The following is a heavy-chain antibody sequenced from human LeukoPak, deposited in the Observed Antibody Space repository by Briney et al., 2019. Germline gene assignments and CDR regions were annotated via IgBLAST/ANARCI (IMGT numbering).Heavy chain of an antibody. CDR1: GFSFTGYY. Sequence: ASVKVSCKASGFSFTGYYMHWVRQAPGQGLEWMGWINPNSGGTNSAQKFQGRVTMTRDTSISVAYLELSSLKSDDTAVYYCARGHLSGSYWGAFDIWGQGTMVTVSS. CDR2: INPNSGGT. D-gene: IGHD1-26*01. CDR3: ARGHLSGSYWGAFDI. J-gene: IGHJ3*02. V-gene: IGHV1-2*02.